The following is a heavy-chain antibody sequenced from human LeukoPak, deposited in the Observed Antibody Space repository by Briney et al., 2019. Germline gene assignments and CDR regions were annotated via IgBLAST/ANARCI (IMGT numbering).Heavy chain of an antibody. J-gene: IGHJ4*02. CDR3: AKEATSYYYDSSGYSNFDH. CDR2: ISYDGSNK. V-gene: IGHV3-30*18. Sequence: GRSLRLSCAASGFTFSGYGMHWVRQAPGKGLEWGAVISYDGSNKYYADSVKGRFTISRDNSKNTLYLQMNSLRAEDTAVYYCAKEATSYYYDSSGYSNFDHWGQGTLVTVSS. D-gene: IGHD3-22*01. CDR1: GFTFSGYG.